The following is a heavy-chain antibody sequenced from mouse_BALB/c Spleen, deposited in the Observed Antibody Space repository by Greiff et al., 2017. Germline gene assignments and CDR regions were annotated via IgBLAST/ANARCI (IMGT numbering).Heavy chain of an antibody. CDR3: ARSPFITTDPSWFAY. CDR2: INPGSGGT. J-gene: IGHJ3*01. V-gene: IGHV1-54*01. D-gene: IGHD1-1*01. Sequence: QVQLQQSGAELVRPGTSVKVSCKASGYAFTNYLIEWVKQRPGQGLEWIGVINPGSGGTNYNEKFKGKATLTADKSSSTAYMQLSSLTSDDSAVYFCARSPFITTDPSWFAYWGQGTLVTVSA. CDR1: GYAFTNYL.